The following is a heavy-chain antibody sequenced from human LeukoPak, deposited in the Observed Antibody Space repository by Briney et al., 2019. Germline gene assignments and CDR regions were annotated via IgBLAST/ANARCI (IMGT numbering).Heavy chain of an antibody. J-gene: IGHJ4*02. Sequence: GSLRLSCAASGFTFSSYAMSWVRQAPGKGLEWVSATSGSGGSTYYADSVKGRFTISRDNSKNTLYLQMNSLRAEDTAVYYCAKDRDYGDYLRWGQGTLVTVSS. CDR2: TSGSGGST. CDR1: GFTFSSYA. CDR3: AKDRDYGDYLR. D-gene: IGHD4-17*01. V-gene: IGHV3-23*01.